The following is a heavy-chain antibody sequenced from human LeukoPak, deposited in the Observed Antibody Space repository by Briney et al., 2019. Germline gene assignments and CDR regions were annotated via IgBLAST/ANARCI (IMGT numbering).Heavy chain of an antibody. Sequence: SETLSLTCAVYGGSFSGYYWSWIRQPPGKGLEWIGEINHSGSTNYNPSLKSRVTISVDTSKNQFSLRLSSVTAADTAVYYCARDNSDGSSTLRPFDYGGQGTLVTVSS. CDR2: INHSGST. CDR3: ARDNSDGSSTLRPFDY. D-gene: IGHD5-24*01. CDR1: GGSFSGYY. V-gene: IGHV4-34*01. J-gene: IGHJ4*02.